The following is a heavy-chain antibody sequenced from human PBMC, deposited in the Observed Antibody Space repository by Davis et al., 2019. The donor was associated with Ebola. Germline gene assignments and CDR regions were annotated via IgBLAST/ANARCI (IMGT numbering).Heavy chain of an antibody. CDR3: AKGRYYYDSSGLDWFDP. CDR2: ISYDGSNK. J-gene: IGHJ5*02. CDR1: GFTFSSYG. Sequence: GSLRLSCAASGFTFSSYGMHWVRQAPGKGLEWVAVISYDGSNKYYADSVKGRLTISRDNSKNTLYLQMNSLRAEDTAVYYCAKGRYYYDSSGLDWFDPWGQGTLVTVSS. D-gene: IGHD3-22*01. V-gene: IGHV3-30*18.